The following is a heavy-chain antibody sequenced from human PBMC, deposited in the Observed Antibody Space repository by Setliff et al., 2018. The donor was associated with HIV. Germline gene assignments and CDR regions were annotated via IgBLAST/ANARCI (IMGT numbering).Heavy chain of an antibody. CDR1: GYSISSGYY. V-gene: IGHV4-38-2*01. D-gene: IGHD6-6*01. CDR3: ARFRGVHSSSLLDS. Sequence: SETLSLTCAVSGYSISSGYYWGWIRQPPGKGLEWIGSIYHSGSTYYNPSLKSRVTISVDTSKKQFSLKLSSVTAADTAVYYCARFRGVHSSSLLDSWGQGTLVTVSS. J-gene: IGHJ4*02. CDR2: IYHSGST.